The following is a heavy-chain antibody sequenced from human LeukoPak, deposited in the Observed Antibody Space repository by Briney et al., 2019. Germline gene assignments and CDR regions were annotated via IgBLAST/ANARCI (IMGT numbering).Heavy chain of an antibody. V-gene: IGHV3-13*01. Sequence: GGSLRLSCAASGFTFSSYDMHWVRQATGKGLEWVSAIGTAGDTYYPGSVKGRFTISRENAKNSLYLQMNSLRAGDTAVYYCARVGLYGSGSSDAFDIWGQGTMVTVSS. CDR2: IGTAGDT. CDR1: GFTFSSYD. J-gene: IGHJ3*02. D-gene: IGHD3-10*01. CDR3: ARVGLYGSGSSDAFDI.